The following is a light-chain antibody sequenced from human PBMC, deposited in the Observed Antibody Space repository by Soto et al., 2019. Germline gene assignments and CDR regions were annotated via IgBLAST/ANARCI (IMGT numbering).Light chain of an antibody. CDR2: DAS. CDR1: QSVSSY. Sequence: EILFTQSPATLSLSPGERATLSCRASQSVSSYLAWYQQKPGQAPRLLIYDASNRATGIPARFSGSGSGTDFTLTISRLEPEDFAVYYCQQRSNWPPAFGQGTRLEIK. CDR3: QQRSNWPPA. V-gene: IGKV3-11*01. J-gene: IGKJ5*01.